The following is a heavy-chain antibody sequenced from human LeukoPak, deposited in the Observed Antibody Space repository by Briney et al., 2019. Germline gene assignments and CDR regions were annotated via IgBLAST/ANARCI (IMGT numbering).Heavy chain of an antibody. CDR1: GFTFSSYG. D-gene: IGHD5-12*01. Sequence: GGSLRLSCAASGFTFSSYGMHWVRLAPGKGLEWVAVIWYDGSNKYYADSVKGRFTISRDNSKNTLYLQMNSLRAEDTAVYCCARERSIVATFDYWGQGTLVTVSS. CDR2: IWYDGSNK. CDR3: ARERSIVATFDY. J-gene: IGHJ4*02. V-gene: IGHV3-33*01.